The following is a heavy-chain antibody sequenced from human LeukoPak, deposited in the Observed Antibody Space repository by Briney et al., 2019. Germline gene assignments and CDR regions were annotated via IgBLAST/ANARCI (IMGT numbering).Heavy chain of an antibody. D-gene: IGHD4-23*01. J-gene: IGHJ4*02. V-gene: IGHV1-2*02. CDR2: INPNSGGT. CDR3: ARRAGGYGGATNGVDY. Sequence: ASVKVSCKASGYTFTGYYMHWVRQAPGQGLEWMGWINPNSGGTNYAQKFQGRVTMTRDTSISAAYMELSRLRSDDTAVYYCARRAGGYGGATNGVDYWAREPWSPSPQ. CDR1: GYTFTGYY.